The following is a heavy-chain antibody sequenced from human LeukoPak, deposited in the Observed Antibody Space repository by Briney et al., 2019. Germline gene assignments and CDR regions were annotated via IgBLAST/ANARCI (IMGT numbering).Heavy chain of an antibody. D-gene: IGHD3-22*01. CDR2: INWNGGST. Sequence: PGGSLRLSCAASGFTFDDYGMSWVRQAPGKGLEWVSGINWNGGSTGYADSVKGRFTISRDNAKNSLYLQMNSLRAEDTALHHCARVNDYDSSGYYYGGAFDIWGQGTMVTVSS. CDR1: GFTFDDYG. J-gene: IGHJ3*02. CDR3: ARVNDYDSSGYYYGGAFDI. V-gene: IGHV3-20*01.